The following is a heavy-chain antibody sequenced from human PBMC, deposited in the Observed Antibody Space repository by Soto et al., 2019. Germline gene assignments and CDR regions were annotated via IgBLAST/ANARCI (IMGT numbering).Heavy chain of an antibody. D-gene: IGHD4-17*01. J-gene: IGHJ4*02. V-gene: IGHV4-31*03. Sequence: SETLSLTCTVSGGSISNGGYYWSWIRQHPGKGLEWIGDIYYSGNTYYNPSLKSRVTISVDTSKNQFSLKLSSVTAADTAVYYCARGLSGDDHIDYWGQGTLVTVSS. CDR1: GGSISNGGYY. CDR3: ARGLSGDDHIDY. CDR2: IYYSGNT.